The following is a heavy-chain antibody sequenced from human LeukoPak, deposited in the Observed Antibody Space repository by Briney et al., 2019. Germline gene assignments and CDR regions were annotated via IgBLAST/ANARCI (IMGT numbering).Heavy chain of an antibody. V-gene: IGHV3-23*01. CDR3: AKRSRVVVPAATTHYYYYMDV. CDR1: GFTFSSYA. Sequence: GGSLRLSCAASGFTFSSYAMSWVRQAPGKGLEWVSAISGSGGSTYYADSVKGRFTISRDNSKNTLYLQMNRLRAEDTAVYYCAKRSRVVVPAATTHYYYYMDVWGKGTTVTVSS. J-gene: IGHJ6*03. CDR2: ISGSGGST. D-gene: IGHD2-2*01.